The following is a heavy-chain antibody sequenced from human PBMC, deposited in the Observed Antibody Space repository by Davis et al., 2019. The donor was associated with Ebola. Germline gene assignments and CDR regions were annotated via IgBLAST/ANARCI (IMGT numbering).Heavy chain of an antibody. CDR1: GYTLTELS. D-gene: IGHD1-26*01. V-gene: IGHV1-24*01. Sequence: ASVKVSCKVSGYTLTELSMHWVRQAPGKGLEWMGGFDPEDGETIYAQKFQGRVTMTTDTSTSTAYMELRSLRSDDTAVYYCARAYSGSYLALDYWGQGTLVTVSS. J-gene: IGHJ4*02. CDR2: FDPEDGET. CDR3: ARAYSGSYLALDY.